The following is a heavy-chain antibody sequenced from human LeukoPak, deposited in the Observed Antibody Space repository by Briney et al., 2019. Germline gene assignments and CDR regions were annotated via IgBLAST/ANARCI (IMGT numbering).Heavy chain of an antibody. Sequence: GGSLRLSCAASGFTFSSYSMNWVRQAPGKGLEWVSSISSSSSYIYYADSVKGRFTISRDNAKNSLYLQMNSLRAEDTAVYYCARDGTMVRGVIPRFDYWGQGTLVTVST. CDR1: GFTFSSYS. CDR3: ARDGTMVRGVIPRFDY. CDR2: ISSSSSYI. D-gene: IGHD3-10*01. V-gene: IGHV3-21*01. J-gene: IGHJ4*02.